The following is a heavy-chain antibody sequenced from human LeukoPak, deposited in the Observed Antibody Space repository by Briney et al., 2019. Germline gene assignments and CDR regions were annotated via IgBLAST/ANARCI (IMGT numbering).Heavy chain of an antibody. Sequence: PGGSLRLSCAASGFTFSSYSMNWVRQAPGKGLEWVSYISSSISTIYYADSVKGRFTISRDNAKNSLYLQMNSLRAEDTAVYYCARVRYSSGWWRLGNRPTEFDYWGQGTLVTVSS. CDR1: GFTFSSYS. CDR2: ISSSISTI. J-gene: IGHJ4*02. CDR3: ARVRYSSGWWRLGNRPTEFDY. D-gene: IGHD6-19*01. V-gene: IGHV3-48*04.